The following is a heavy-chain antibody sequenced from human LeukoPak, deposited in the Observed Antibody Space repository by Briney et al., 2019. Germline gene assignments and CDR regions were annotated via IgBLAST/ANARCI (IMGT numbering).Heavy chain of an antibody. D-gene: IGHD2-21*01. J-gene: IGHJ4*02. CDR2: ILYDGSIK. V-gene: IGHV3-30*04. CDR1: GFTFSTYT. CDR3: ARIRTAYCGTTKCREFDH. Sequence: GGSLRLSCAASGFTFSTYTMHWVRQAPGKGLEWVAVILYDGSIKQYAESVKGRFTISRDNSENTLDLQMNSLGVEDTAVYHCARIRTAYCGTTKCREFDHWGPGTLVAVSS.